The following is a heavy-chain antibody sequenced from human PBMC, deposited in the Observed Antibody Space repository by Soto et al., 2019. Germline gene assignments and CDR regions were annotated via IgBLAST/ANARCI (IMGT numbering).Heavy chain of an antibody. CDR3: AGPGYSFQDY. J-gene: IGHJ4*02. CDR1: GFTFSSFA. D-gene: IGHD5-18*01. Sequence: PGGSLRLSCAASGFTFSSFALSWVRQAPGKGLEWVSAISGGGDGTDYADSVKGRFTISRDNSKNTLHLQMNSLRVEDTAVYYCAGPGYSFQDYWGQGALVTVSS. V-gene: IGHV3-23*01. CDR2: ISGGGDGT.